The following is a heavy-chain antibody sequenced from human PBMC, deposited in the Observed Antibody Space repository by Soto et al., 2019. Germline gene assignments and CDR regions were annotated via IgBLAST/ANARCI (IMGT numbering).Heavy chain of an antibody. CDR1: GFTVSSNY. V-gene: IGHV3-53*01. Sequence: GGSLRLSCAASGFTVSSNYMSWVRQAPGKGLEWVSVIYSGGSTYYADSVKGRFTISRDNSKNTLYLQMNSLRAEDTAVYYCARDHYDILTGYWSYGMDVWGQGTTVTVSS. J-gene: IGHJ6*02. CDR3: ARDHYDILTGYWSYGMDV. CDR2: IYSGGST. D-gene: IGHD3-9*01.